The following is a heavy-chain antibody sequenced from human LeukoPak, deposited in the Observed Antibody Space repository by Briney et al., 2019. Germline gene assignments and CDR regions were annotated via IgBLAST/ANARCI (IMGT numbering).Heavy chain of an antibody. CDR3: AKVEEWYGGTHGFDY. J-gene: IGHJ4*02. CDR2: ISYDGSNK. CDR1: GFTFSSYG. Sequence: GGSLRLSCAASGFTFSSYGMHWVRQAPGKGLEWVAVISYDGSNKYYADSVKGRFTISRDNSKNTLYLQMNSLRAEDTAVYYCAKVEEWYGGTHGFDYWGQGTLVTVSS. V-gene: IGHV3-30*18. D-gene: IGHD3-10*01.